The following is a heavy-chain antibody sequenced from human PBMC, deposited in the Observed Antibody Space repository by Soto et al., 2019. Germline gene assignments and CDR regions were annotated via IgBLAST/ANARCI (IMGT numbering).Heavy chain of an antibody. J-gene: IGHJ5*01. V-gene: IGHV4-4*07. Sequence: SETLSLTCTVSGASISGFYWSWIRKSAGKGLEWIGRIYATGTTDYNPSLKSRVMMSVDTSKKQFSLKLRSVTAADTAVYYCVRDGTKTLREWFDAWGYGISVTVSP. CDR2: IYATGTT. D-gene: IGHD1-1*01. CDR3: VRDGTKTLREWFDA. CDR1: GASISGFY.